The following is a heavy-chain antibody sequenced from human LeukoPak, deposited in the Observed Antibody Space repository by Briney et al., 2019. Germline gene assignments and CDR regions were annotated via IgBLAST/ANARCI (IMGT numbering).Heavy chain of an antibody. Sequence: SETLSLTCTVSSGSVNSYYWSWIRQPPGKGLEWIGYIYYSGSTNYNPSLKSRVTISVDTPKNQFSLKLSSVTAADTAVYYCARVPAAPRLNMDVWGQGTTVIVSS. CDR1: SGSVNSYY. CDR3: ARVPAAPRLNMDV. V-gene: IGHV4-59*02. CDR2: IYYSGST. D-gene: IGHD2-2*01. J-gene: IGHJ6*02.